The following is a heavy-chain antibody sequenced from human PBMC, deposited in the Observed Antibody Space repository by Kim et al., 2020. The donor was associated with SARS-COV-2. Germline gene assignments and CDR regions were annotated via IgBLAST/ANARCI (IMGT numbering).Heavy chain of an antibody. J-gene: IGHJ4*02. D-gene: IGHD3-16*01. V-gene: IGHV3-30-3*01. Sequence: GGSLRLSCAASGFTFSTYAMHWVRQAPGKGLEWVAVISFDGSNKYYGDSVKGRFTISRDNSNNTLYLQMSSLGPEDTAVYYCARDVTPMITFGGIALWGQGTLVTVSS. CDR2: ISFDGSNK. CDR1: GFTFSTYA. CDR3: ARDVTPMITFGGIAL.